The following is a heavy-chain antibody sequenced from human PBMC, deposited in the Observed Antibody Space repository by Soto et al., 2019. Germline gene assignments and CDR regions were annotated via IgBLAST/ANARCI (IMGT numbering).Heavy chain of an antibody. J-gene: IGHJ6*02. V-gene: IGHV3-21*01. Sequence: EVQLVESGGGLVKPGGSLRLSCAASGFTFSSYSMNWVRQAPGKGLEWVSSISSSSSYIYYADSVKGRFTISRDNAKNSMYLQMNSLRAEDTAVYYCARGDHDVLRFVSYYYGMDVWGQGTTVTVSS. CDR2: ISSSSSYI. D-gene: IGHD3-3*01. CDR3: ARGDHDVLRFVSYYYGMDV. CDR1: GFTFSSYS.